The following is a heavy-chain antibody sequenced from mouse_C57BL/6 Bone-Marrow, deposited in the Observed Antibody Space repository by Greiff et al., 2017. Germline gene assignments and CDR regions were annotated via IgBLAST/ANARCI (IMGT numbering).Heavy chain of an antibody. V-gene: IGHV2-2*01. Sequence: QVQLKQSEPGLVQPSQSLSITCTVSGFSLSTYGIHWVRQSPGKGLEWLGVIWSGGITDYNAAFISSLSITRDNSKSQVFFKMSSLHADDTAIYYCARKEDPLGTMDYWGQGTSVTVSS. CDR1: GFSLSTYG. CDR2: IWSGGIT. J-gene: IGHJ4*01. CDR3: ARKEDPLGTMDY.